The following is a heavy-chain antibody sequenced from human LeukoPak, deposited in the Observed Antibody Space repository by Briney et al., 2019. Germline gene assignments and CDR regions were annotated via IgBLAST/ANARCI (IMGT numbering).Heavy chain of an antibody. J-gene: IGHJ4*02. Sequence: AAAVKVSCKASGYGFTDYYMHWVRQAPGQGLEWVGWINPNNGGTNYAQKFQGRLTMTRDTSISTAYMELRRLISDDTAVYYCARDNYGSGSYYKYWGQGTLVTISS. CDR1: GYGFTDYY. CDR3: ARDNYGSGSYYKY. D-gene: IGHD3-10*01. CDR2: INPNNGGT. V-gene: IGHV1-2*02.